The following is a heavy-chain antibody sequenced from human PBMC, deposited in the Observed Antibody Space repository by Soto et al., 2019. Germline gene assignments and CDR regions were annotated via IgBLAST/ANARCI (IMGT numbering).Heavy chain of an antibody. CDR1: GGSISSSSYY. CDR3: ARHTPAISISDH. J-gene: IGHJ4*02. D-gene: IGHD2-15*01. CDR2: IYYSGST. Sequence: SDTLYLTCTVSGGSISSSSYYWGWIRQPPGKGPEWIGSIYYSGSTYYNPSLKSRVTISVDTSKDQFSLKLSSVTAADTAVYYCARHTPAISISDHWGQGTLVTVSS. V-gene: IGHV4-39*01.